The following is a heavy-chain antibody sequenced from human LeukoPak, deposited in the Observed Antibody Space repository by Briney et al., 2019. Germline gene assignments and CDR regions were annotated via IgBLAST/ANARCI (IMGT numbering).Heavy chain of an antibody. Sequence: GGSLRLSCAASGFTFSSFWIHWVRQPPGKGLVWVSRINSDGSDTIYADSVRDRFTISRDNAKNTVFLQMNSLRAEDTAVYYCTKESVTYLDYWGQGTLVTVSS. CDR1: GFTFSSFW. CDR2: INSDGSDT. V-gene: IGHV3-74*01. J-gene: IGHJ4*02. CDR3: TKESVTYLDY. D-gene: IGHD2-21*02.